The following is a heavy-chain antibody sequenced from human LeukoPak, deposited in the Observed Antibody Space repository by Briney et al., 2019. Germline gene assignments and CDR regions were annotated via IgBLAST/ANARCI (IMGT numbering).Heavy chain of an antibody. CDR3: ASDSIAAVKGSPDY. CDR2: IYYSGST. Sequence: SGTLSLTCTVSLGSTSSSSYYWGWIRPPPGEGLEWIGSIYYSGSTYYNPSLKSRVHISVDTSKNQFSLKLSSVTAADTAVYYCASDSIAAVKGSPDYWGQGTLVTVSS. V-gene: IGHV4-39*01. D-gene: IGHD6-13*01. CDR1: LGSTSSSSYY. J-gene: IGHJ4*02.